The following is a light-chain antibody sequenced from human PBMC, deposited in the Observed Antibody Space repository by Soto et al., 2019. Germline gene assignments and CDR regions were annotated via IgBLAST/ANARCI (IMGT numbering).Light chain of an antibody. CDR3: SSYTSSTTYV. CDR2: HVT. V-gene: IGLV2-14*01. J-gene: IGLJ1*01. CDR1: SSDVGGYNY. Sequence: QSVLTQPASVSGSPGQSITISCTGTSSDVGGYNYVSWYQQHPGKAPKLMIYHVTNRPSGVSDRFSGSKSGNTASLTISGLQAEDEADYYCSSYTSSTTYVFGTGTNVTVL.